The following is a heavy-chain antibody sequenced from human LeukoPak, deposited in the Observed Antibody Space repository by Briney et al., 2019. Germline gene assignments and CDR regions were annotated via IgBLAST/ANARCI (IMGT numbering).Heavy chain of an antibody. V-gene: IGHV1-2*02. J-gene: IGHJ4*02. Sequence: ASVKVSCKASGYTFTGYYMHWVRQAPGQGLEWMGWINPNSGGTNYAQKFQGRVTMTRDTSISTAYMELSRLRSDDTAVYYCARGGDIVVVAAATHTLKLFDYWGQGTLVTVSS. CDR1: GYTFTGYY. CDR3: ARGGDIVVVAAATHTLKLFDY. D-gene: IGHD2-15*01. CDR2: INPNSGGT.